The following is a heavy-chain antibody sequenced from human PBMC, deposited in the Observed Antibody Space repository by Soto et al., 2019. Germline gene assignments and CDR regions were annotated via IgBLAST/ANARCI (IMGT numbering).Heavy chain of an antibody. J-gene: IGHJ4*02. D-gene: IGHD6-6*01. CDR2: IKSKTDGGTT. V-gene: IGHV3-15*01. CDR3: TTGRFSSSLYFDS. Sequence: EVQLVESGGGLVKPGGTLRVSCAASGITFSNDWMTWVRQAPGKGLEWVGRIKSKTDGGTTDYGAPVRGRFTISRDDSKNTLYLQMNSLKTEDTAVYYCTTGRFSSSLYFDSWGQGTLVTVSS. CDR1: GITFSNDW.